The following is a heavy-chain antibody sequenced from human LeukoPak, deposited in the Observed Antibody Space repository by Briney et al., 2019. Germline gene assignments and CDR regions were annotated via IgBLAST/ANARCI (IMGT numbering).Heavy chain of an antibody. CDR3: ARDTGIAAAGTFDY. V-gene: IGHV3-23*01. CDR1: GFTFSSYA. Sequence: GGSLRLSCAASGFTFSSYAMSWVRQAPGKGLEWVSAISGSGGSTYYADSVKGRFTISRDNSKNTLYLQLNSLRDEDTAVYSCARDTGIAAAGTFDYWGQGTLVTVSS. D-gene: IGHD6-13*01. J-gene: IGHJ4*02. CDR2: ISGSGGST.